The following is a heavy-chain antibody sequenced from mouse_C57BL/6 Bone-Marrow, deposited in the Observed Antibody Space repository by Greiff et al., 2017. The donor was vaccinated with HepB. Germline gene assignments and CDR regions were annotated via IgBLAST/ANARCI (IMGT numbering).Heavy chain of an antibody. CDR2: IDPNSGGT. CDR1: GYTFTSYW. D-gene: IGHD1-1*01. Sequence: QVQLKQPGAELVKPGASVKLSCKASGYTFTSYWMHWVKQRPGRGLEWIGRIDPNSGGTKYNEKFKSKATLTVDKPSSTAYMQLSSLTSEDSAVYYCARGGPLYYYGSSLFAYWGQGTLVTVSA. CDR3: ARGGPLYYYGSSLFAY. J-gene: IGHJ3*01. V-gene: IGHV1-72*01.